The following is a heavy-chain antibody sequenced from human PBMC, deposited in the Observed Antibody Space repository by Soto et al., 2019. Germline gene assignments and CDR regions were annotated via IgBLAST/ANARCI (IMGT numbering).Heavy chain of an antibody. CDR1: GCTFSSYA. CDR3: ARGDRGAFDL. Sequence: GGSLRRSCAASGCTFSSYAMSWVRQAPGKGLVWVSRIHSDGSSTTYADFVKGRFIISRDNARNTVDLQMNSVRVEDTAVYYCARGDRGAFDLWGQGTVVTVSS. CDR2: IHSDGSST. V-gene: IGHV3-74*01. D-gene: IGHD1-26*01. J-gene: IGHJ3*01.